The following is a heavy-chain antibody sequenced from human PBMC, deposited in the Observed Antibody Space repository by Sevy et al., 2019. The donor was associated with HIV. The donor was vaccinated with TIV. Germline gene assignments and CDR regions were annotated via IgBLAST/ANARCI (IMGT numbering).Heavy chain of an antibody. D-gene: IGHD1-7*01. CDR1: GFTFSSYA. Sequence: GGSLRLSCAASGFTFSSYAMSWVRHIPGKGLEWVSAISGSGGTTYYADSVKDRFTLSRDNSKNTVYLQMNSLRAEDTAVYYCAKDTSVSGITGTPIGTSFFDYWGQGTLVTVSS. V-gene: IGHV3-23*01. CDR3: AKDTSVSGITGTPIGTSFFDY. J-gene: IGHJ4*02. CDR2: ISGSGGTT.